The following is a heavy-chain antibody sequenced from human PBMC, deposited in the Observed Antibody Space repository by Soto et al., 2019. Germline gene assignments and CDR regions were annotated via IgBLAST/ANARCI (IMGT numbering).Heavy chain of an antibody. D-gene: IGHD2-8*02. J-gene: IGHJ4*02. V-gene: IGHV4-34*01. CDR2: INHSGST. CDR1: GGPFSGYY. Sequence: QVQLQQWGAGLLKPSEILSLTCAVYGGPFSGYYWTWIRQPPGTGLEWIGEINHSGSTNYNPSLKSRVTISVDTSKNQFSLKLTSVTAADTAVYYCARDKITGLFDYWGQGTLVTVSS. CDR3: ARDKITGLFDY.